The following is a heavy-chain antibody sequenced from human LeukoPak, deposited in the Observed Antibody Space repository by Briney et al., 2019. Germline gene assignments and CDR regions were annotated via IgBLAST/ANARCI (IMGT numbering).Heavy chain of an antibody. CDR1: GYTFTGCY. CDR3: SRARLLGFGETEWFDP. J-gene: IGHJ5*02. Sequence: ASVKVSCKASGYTFTGCYMHWVRQAPGQGLELMGWINPNSGGTNYAQKSHGRGTMTRDASTSKAYFEMRRLGTAAKAVDYCSRARLLGFGETEWFDPWGQGTLVTVSS. V-gene: IGHV1-2*02. D-gene: IGHD3-10*01. CDR2: INPNSGGT.